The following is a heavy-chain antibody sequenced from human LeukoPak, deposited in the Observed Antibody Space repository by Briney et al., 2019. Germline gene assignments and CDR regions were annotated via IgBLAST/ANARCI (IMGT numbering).Heavy chain of an antibody. Sequence: GASVKVSCKASGYTFTSYGISWVRQAPGQGLEWMGWISAYNGNTNYAQKLQGRVTMTTDTSTSTAYMELRSLRSDDTAVYYCARDWSYSSSLNGRFDPWGQGTLVTVSS. V-gene: IGHV1-18*01. CDR3: ARDWSYSSSLNGRFDP. CDR2: ISAYNGNT. D-gene: IGHD6-6*01. J-gene: IGHJ5*02. CDR1: GYTFTSYG.